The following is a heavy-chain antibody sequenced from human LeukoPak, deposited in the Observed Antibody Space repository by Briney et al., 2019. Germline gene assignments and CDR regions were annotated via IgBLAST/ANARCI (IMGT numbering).Heavy chain of an antibody. D-gene: IGHD2-21*01. CDR1: GFTFSSYS. Sequence: GGSLRLSCAASGFTFSSYSMNWVRQAPGKGLEWVSSISSSSSYIYYADSVKGRFTISRDNAKISLYLQMNSLRAEDTAVYYCAREESGVLWWEGWFDPWGQGTLVTVSS. CDR3: AREESGVLWWEGWFDP. CDR2: ISSSSSYI. V-gene: IGHV3-21*01. J-gene: IGHJ5*02.